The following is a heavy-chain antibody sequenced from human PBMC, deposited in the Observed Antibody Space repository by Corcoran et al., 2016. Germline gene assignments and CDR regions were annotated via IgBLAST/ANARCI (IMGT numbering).Heavy chain of an antibody. J-gene: IGHJ5*02. Sequence: QVQLQESGPGLVKPSETLSLTCTVSGGSISSYYWSWIRQPPGKGLEWIGYIYYSGSTNYNPSLKSRVTISVDTSKNQFSLKLSSVTAADTAVYYCAREGDGYYVNNWFDPWGQGTLVTVSS. D-gene: IGHD5-18*01. CDR3: AREGDGYYVNNWFDP. CDR2: IYYSGST. V-gene: IGHV4-59*01. CDR1: GGSISSYY.